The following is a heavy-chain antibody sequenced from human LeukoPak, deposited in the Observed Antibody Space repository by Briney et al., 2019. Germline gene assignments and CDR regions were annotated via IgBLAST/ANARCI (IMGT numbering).Heavy chain of an antibody. CDR1: GYTFTGYS. J-gene: IGHJ4*02. D-gene: IGHD2-15*01. CDR3: ARDEIDGRYGHGGRCGNCYYFDY. CDR2: INPNSGDT. V-gene: IGHV1-2*02. Sequence: ASVRVSCKPSGYTFTGYSMHWVRQAPGQGLEWMGWINPNSGDTSYAQNFQGRVTMTRDTSISTAYMELSRLRSDDTAVYYCARDEIDGRYGHGGRCGNCYYFDYWGQGTLVTVSS.